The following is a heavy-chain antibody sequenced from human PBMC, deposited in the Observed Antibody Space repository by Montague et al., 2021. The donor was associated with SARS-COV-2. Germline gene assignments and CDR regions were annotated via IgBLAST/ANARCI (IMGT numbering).Heavy chain of an antibody. CDR2: IYYSGST. CDR3: AREGGWLSRGSYYFDY. J-gene: IGHJ4*02. Sequence: SETLSLTCTVSGGSFSSSSYYWGWIRQPPGKGLEWIGSIYYSGSTYYNPSLKSRVTISVDTSKNQFSLKLSSVTAADTAVYYCAREGGWLSRGSYYFDYWGQGTLVTVSS. V-gene: IGHV4-39*07. CDR1: GGSFSSSSYY. D-gene: IGHD3-22*01.